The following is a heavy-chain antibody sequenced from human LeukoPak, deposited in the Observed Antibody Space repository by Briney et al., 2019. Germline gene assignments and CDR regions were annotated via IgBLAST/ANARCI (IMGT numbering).Heavy chain of an antibody. V-gene: IGHV1-2*02. CDR1: GYTFTGYY. CDR2: INPNSGGT. D-gene: IGHD3-3*01. CDR3: AREPQSYYDFWSGYSPYNWFDP. Sequence: GASVKVSCKASGYTFTGYYMHWVRQAPGQGLEWMGWINPNSGGTNYAQKFQGRVTMTRDTSISTAYMELSRLRSDDPAVYYCAREPQSYYDFWSGYSPYNWFDPWGQGTLVTVSS. J-gene: IGHJ5*02.